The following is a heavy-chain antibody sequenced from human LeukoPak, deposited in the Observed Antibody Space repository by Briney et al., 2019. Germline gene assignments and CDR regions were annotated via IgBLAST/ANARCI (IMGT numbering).Heavy chain of an antibody. J-gene: IGHJ4*02. V-gene: IGHV3-48*04. Sequence: PGGSLRLSCAASGFTFSSYSMNWVRQAPGKGLEWVSYISSSSSTIYYADSVKGRFTISRDNAKNSLYLQMNSLRAEDTAVYYCARVLFIAAAGTLDYWGQGTLVTVSS. CDR3: ARVLFIAAAGTLDY. D-gene: IGHD6-13*01. CDR1: GFTFSSYS. CDR2: ISSSSSTI.